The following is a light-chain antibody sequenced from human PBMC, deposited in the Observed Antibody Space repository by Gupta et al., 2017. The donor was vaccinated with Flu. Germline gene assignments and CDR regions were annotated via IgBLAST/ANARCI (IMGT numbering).Light chain of an antibody. CDR1: SSDVGGYNY. J-gene: IGLJ2*01. CDR3: ISYTSSSTVV. V-gene: IGLV2-14*01. Sequence: QSALTQPASVSGSPGQSITISCTGTSSDVGGYNYVPWYQQHPGNAPKLMSYEVSKRPSGVANRVSGSHAGNTASLTSSVLQAEDEAYYYCISYTSSSTVVFGGGTKL. CDR2: EVS.